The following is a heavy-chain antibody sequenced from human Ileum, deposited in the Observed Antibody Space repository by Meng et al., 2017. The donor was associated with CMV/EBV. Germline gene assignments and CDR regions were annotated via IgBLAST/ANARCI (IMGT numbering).Heavy chain of an antibody. CDR2: IIHRVGIT. CDR1: GGTSISHS. V-gene: IGHV1-69*04. J-gene: IGHJ4*02. CDR3: AGESEVVAGIEDHYLDY. Sequence: AVKVSCKSSGGTSISHSIRWLREVPGGGVEWMGRIIHRVGITNYIPKFHGKITISADKSTNTTYMEVTSLTSEDTTMYYFAGESEVVAGIEDHYLDYWGQGTLVTVSS. D-gene: IGHD2-15*01.